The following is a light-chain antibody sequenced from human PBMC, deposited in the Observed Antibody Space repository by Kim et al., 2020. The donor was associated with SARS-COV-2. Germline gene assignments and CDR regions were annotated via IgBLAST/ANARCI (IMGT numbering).Light chain of an antibody. V-gene: IGLV2-23*01. CDR1: SSDVGSYNL. CDR2: EGS. J-gene: IGLJ1*01. CDR3: CSYAGSSTYV. Sequence: QSALTQPASVSGSPGQSITISCTGTSSDVGSYNLVSWYQQHPGKAPQRMIYEGSKRPSGVSNRFSGSKSGNTDSLTISGLQAEDEADYYCCSYAGSSTYVFGTGTKVTVL.